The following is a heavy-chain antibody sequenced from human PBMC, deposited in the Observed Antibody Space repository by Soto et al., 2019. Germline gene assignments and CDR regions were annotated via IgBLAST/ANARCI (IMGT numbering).Heavy chain of an antibody. D-gene: IGHD3-10*01. V-gene: IGHV4-31*03. CDR1: GGSISSGGYY. CDR3: ARSGATMGDWFDP. CDR2: IYYSGST. Sequence: SETLSLTCTVSGGSISSGGYYWSWIRQHPGKGLEWIGYIYYSGSTYYNPSLKSRVTISVDTSKNQFSLKLSSVTAADTAVYYCARSGATMGDWFDPWGQGTLVTVSS. J-gene: IGHJ5*02.